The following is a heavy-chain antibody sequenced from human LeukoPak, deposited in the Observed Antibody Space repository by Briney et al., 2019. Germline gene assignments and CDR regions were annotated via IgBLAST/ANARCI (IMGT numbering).Heavy chain of an antibody. CDR1: GFTFGDHA. J-gene: IGHJ6*01. CDR2: IRSKAYRGTT. V-gene: IGHV3-49*04. D-gene: IGHD1-1*01. Sequence: GGSLRLSCRASGFTFGDHATSWVRQAPGKGLEWVGFIRSKAYRGTTEYAASVKGRFTISRDDSISVAYLQMNNLETEDTAVYYFSRGPIQRRLHKGMDVWGQGTTVTVSS. CDR3: SRGPIQRRLHKGMDV.